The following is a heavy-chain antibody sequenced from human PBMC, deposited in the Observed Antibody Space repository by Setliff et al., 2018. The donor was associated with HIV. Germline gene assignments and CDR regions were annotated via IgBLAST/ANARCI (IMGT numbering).Heavy chain of an antibody. J-gene: IGHJ4*02. CDR2: ISAYNGNT. CDR1: GYTFSSYG. Sequence: ASVKVSCKASGYTFSSYGISWVRQAPGQGVEWMGWISAYNGNTNYAQKLQGRVTMTTDTATSTAYMEVRSLRSDDTAVYYCARTDYGGNSGGNYSDYWGQGSLVTVSS. D-gene: IGHD4-17*01. V-gene: IGHV1-18*01. CDR3: ARTDYGGNSGGNYSDY.